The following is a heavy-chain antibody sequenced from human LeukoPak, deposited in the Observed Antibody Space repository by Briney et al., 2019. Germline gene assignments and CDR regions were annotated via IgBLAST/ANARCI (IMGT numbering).Heavy chain of an antibody. D-gene: IGHD1-20*01. CDR1: GGSISSGGYS. V-gene: IGHV4-30-2*01. CDR3: ARYNWNPLNWFDP. J-gene: IGHJ5*02. CDR2: IYHSGST. Sequence: SQTLSLTCAVSGGSISSGGYSWGWIRQPPGKGLEWIGYIYHSGSTYYNPSLKSRVTISVDRSKNQFSLKLSSVTAADTAVYYCARYNWNPLNWFDPWGQGTLVTVSS.